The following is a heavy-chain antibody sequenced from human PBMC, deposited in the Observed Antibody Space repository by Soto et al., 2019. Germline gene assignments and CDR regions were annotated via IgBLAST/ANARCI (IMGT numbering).Heavy chain of an antibody. Sequence: EVQLLESGGGLVQPGGSLRLSCSASGFTFSSHAMAWVRQAPGKGLEWVSVISESGDITHYADSVKGRLTISRDNSKNTLYLQMNSLRAEDTAAYHCASSGYSGYDYPFWGQGTLVIVSS. CDR1: GFTFSSHA. CDR2: ISESGDIT. J-gene: IGHJ1*01. V-gene: IGHV3-23*01. D-gene: IGHD5-12*01. CDR3: ASSGYSGYDYPF.